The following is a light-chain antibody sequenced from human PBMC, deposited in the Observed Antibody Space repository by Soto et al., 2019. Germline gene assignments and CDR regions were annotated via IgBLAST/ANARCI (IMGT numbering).Light chain of an antibody. J-gene: IGKJ4*01. CDR3: QQYNNWPLT. V-gene: IGKV3-15*01. CDR2: GAS. Sequence: EIVLTQSPATLSVSPGDRATLSCRASQSVSSDLAWFQQKPGQAPRLLIYGASTRATGIPARFSGSGSGTEFTLTISSLQSEDFAIYWCQQYNNWPLTFGGGTKVEIK. CDR1: QSVSSD.